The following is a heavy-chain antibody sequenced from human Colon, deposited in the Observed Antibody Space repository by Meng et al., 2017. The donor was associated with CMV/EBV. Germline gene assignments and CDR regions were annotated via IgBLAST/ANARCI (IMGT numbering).Heavy chain of an antibody. CDR1: GFTFSRNG. CDR3: AKDRDGSFDY. Sequence: SGAGAGFTFSRNGMHWVHQAPGKGQEWVAGRWYDGSNKNYADSVKGRFTISKDNSKNTLDLEMNSLRAEDTAVYYCAKDRDGSFDYWGQGTMVTVSS. V-gene: IGHV3-33*06. J-gene: IGHJ4*01. CDR2: RWYDGSNK. D-gene: IGHD5-24*01.